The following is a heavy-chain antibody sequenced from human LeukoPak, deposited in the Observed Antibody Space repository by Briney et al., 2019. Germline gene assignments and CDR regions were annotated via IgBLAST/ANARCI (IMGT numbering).Heavy chain of an antibody. CDR2: ISGSGGST. Sequence: GGSLRPSCAASGFTFSSYAMSWVRQAPGKGLEWVSAISGSGGSTYYADSVKGRFTISRDNSKNTLYLQMNSLRAEDTAVYYCAKDQYNDILTGYYYWGQGTLVTVSS. J-gene: IGHJ4*02. V-gene: IGHV3-23*01. CDR3: AKDQYNDILTGYYY. D-gene: IGHD3-9*01. CDR1: GFTFSSYA.